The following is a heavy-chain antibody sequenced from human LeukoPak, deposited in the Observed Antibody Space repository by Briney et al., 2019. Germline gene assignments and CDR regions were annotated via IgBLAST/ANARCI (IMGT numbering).Heavy chain of an antibody. CDR3: ARFPLYCSSTSCYTNYFDS. J-gene: IGHJ4*02. CDR2: ISYDGSNK. D-gene: IGHD2-2*02. Sequence: PGGSLRLSCATSGFTFSSYAMHWVRQAPGKGLEWVAVISYDGSNKYYADSVKGRFTISRDNSKNPLYLQMNSLRAEDTAVYYCARFPLYCSSTSCYTNYFDSWGQGTLVTVSS. V-gene: IGHV3-30-3*01. CDR1: GFTFSSYA.